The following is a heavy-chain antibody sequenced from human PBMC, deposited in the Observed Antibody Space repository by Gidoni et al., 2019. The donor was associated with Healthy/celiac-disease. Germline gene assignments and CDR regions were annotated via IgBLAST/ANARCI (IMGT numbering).Heavy chain of an antibody. Sequence: QLQLVQSGAEVKKPGASVKVSCTASGYTFTSYGLSWVRQAAGQGLEWIGWISAYNGNTNYAQKLQGRVTMTTDTSTSTAYRELRSLRSDDTAVYYCARRSYDYVWGSYRPYYFDYWGQGTLVTVSS. J-gene: IGHJ4*02. D-gene: IGHD3-16*02. CDR1: GYTFTSYG. V-gene: IGHV1-18*04. CDR3: ARRSYDYVWGSYRPYYFDY. CDR2: ISAYNGNT.